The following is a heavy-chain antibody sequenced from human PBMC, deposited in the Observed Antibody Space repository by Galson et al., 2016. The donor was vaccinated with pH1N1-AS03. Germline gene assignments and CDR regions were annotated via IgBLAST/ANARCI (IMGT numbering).Heavy chain of an antibody. J-gene: IGHJ5*02. CDR1: GYTFRTYG. CDR2: ITPYNDNT. V-gene: IGHV1-18*01. CDR3: AREVGESGWLDP. Sequence: QSGAEVKKPGASVRVACKASGYTFRTYGISWVRQAPGQGLEWMAWITPYNDNTNYGQKFEDRITLTTDTATTTVYMELRNLRSDDTALYFCAREVGESGWLDPWGQGTLVTVSS.